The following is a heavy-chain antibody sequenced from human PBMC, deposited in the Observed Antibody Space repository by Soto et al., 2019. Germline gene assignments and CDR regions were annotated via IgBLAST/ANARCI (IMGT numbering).Heavy chain of an antibody. CDR1: GYTFTSYG. CDR3: ATVPSRITMVRGAYYFDY. J-gene: IGHJ4*02. CDR2: ISAYNGNT. V-gene: IGHV1-18*01. Sequence: QVQLVQSGAEVKKPGASVKVSCKASGYTFTSYGISWVRQAPGQGLEWMGWISAYNGNTNYAQKLQGRVTMTTDTSTSTAYMELRSLRSYDTAVYYCATVPSRITMVRGAYYFDYWGQGTLVTVSS. D-gene: IGHD3-10*01.